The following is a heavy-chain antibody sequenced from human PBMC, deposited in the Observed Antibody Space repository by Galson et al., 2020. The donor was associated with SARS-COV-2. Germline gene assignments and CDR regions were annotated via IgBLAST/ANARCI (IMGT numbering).Heavy chain of an antibody. Sequence: GGSLRLSCAASGFSFSTYAMSWVRQAPGKGLEWVSSVTGSGGNTHYADSVRGRFTISRDNYQNTVYLQMNSLRAEDTAVYYCEKDWRGERCDGDCRLDWGQGTLVTVSS. V-gene: IGHV3-23*01. CDR1: GFSFSTYA. CDR2: VTGSGGNT. D-gene: IGHD2-21*02. J-gene: IGHJ4*02. CDR3: EKDWRGERCDGDCRLD.